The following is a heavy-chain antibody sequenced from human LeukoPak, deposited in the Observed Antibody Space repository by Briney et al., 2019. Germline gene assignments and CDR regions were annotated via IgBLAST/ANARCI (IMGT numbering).Heavy chain of an antibody. V-gene: IGHV3-48*03. Sequence: PGGSLRLSCAASGFTFSSYEMNWVRQAPGKGLEWVLYVSSGGSTIYYADSVKGRFTISRDNAKDSLYLQMNSLRVEDTAVYYCASGFYYMDVWGKGTTVTVFS. CDR1: GFTFSSYE. CDR2: VSSGGSTI. J-gene: IGHJ6*03. CDR3: ASGFYYMDV.